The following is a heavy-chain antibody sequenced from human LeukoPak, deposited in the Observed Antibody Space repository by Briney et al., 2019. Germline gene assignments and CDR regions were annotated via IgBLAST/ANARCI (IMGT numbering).Heavy chain of an antibody. CDR2: ISSSSSYI. CDR3: ARDGGYCSGGSCYNLDY. Sequence: GGSLRLSCAASGFTFSSYSMNWVRQAPGKGLEWVSSISSSSSYIYYADSVKGRFTISRDNAKNSLYLQMYSLRAEDTAVYYCARDGGYCSGGSCYNLDYWGQGTLVTVSS. J-gene: IGHJ4*02. D-gene: IGHD2-15*01. V-gene: IGHV3-21*01. CDR1: GFTFSSYS.